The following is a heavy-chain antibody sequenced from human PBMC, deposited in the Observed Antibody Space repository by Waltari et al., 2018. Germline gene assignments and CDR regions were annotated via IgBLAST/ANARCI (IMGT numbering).Heavy chain of an antibody. D-gene: IGHD3-22*01. CDR1: GGSISSSY. V-gene: IGHV4-59*01. CDR3: ARGSGGLLTQV. J-gene: IGHJ4*02. CDR2: IYYSGST. Sequence: QVQLQESGPGLVKPSETLSLTCPVSGGSISSSYWRWIRQPPGKGLEWIGYIYYSGSTNYNPSLKSRVTISVDTSKNQFSLKLSSVTAADTAVYYCARGSGGLLTQVWGQGTLVTVSS.